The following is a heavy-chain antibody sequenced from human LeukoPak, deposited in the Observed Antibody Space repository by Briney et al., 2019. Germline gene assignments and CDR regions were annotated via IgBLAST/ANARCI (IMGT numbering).Heavy chain of an antibody. Sequence: ASVKVSCKASGYTFTSYDINWVRQATGQGLEWMGWMNPNSGNTGYAQKFQGRVTMTRNTSISTAYMELSSLRSEDTAVYYCARVVVVVPAAKIWFDPWGQGTLVTVSS. CDR3: ARVVVVVPAAKIWFDP. V-gene: IGHV1-8*01. D-gene: IGHD2-2*01. CDR2: MNPNSGNT. J-gene: IGHJ5*02. CDR1: GYTFTSYD.